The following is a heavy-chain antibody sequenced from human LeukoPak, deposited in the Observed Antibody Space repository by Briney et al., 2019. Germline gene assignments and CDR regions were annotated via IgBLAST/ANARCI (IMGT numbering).Heavy chain of an antibody. CDR3: TSSDILAGYAMVDDNYGMDV. J-gene: IGHJ6*02. Sequence: TPTPSCAASVFTLRNAWMSSGRDAPRTGVEWIGRMKSTVDVGTTAYAAPVKGRFTISRDDSKNTLYLQINSLKTDNTTVYYCTSSDILAGYAMVDDNYGMDVWGQGTTVTVSS. CDR2: MKSTVDVGTT. D-gene: IGHD3-9*01. V-gene: IGHV3-15*01. CDR1: VFTLRNAW.